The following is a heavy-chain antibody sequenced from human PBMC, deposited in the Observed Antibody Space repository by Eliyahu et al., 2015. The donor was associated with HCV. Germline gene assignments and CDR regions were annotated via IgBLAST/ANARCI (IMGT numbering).Heavy chain of an antibody. V-gene: IGHV4-4*02. J-gene: IGHJ4*02. D-gene: IGHD2-8*01. CDR2: IDRTGSA. CDR3: ARNGRYSLEH. CDR1: GGXISDGYW. Sequence: QVQLQESGPGLVKPSETXXLTCTVXGGXISDGYWWSWXRQPPGKGLEWFGEIDRTGSASYNPSLKSRVTISVDESKNQFSLRLTSVTAADTAVYYCARNGRYSLEHWGQGILVTVSS.